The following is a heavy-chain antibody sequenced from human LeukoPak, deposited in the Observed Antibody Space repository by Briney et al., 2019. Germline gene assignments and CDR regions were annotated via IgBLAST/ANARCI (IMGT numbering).Heavy chain of an antibody. CDR3: ATDVPSSAVRSYFDY. Sequence: WASVKVSCKASGGTFSSHAMNWVRQASGQGLEWMGGVIPILDITDYAQKFQGRVTMTEDTSTDTAYMELSSLRSEDTAVYYCATDVPSSAVRSYFDYWGQGTLVTVSS. D-gene: IGHD4-11*01. CDR2: VIPILDIT. J-gene: IGHJ4*02. CDR1: GGTFSSHA. V-gene: IGHV1-69*10.